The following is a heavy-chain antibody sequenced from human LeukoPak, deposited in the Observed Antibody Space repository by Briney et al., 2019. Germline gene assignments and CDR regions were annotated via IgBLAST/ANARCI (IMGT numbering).Heavy chain of an antibody. CDR3: ARDRPTGASRVFVVE. D-gene: IGHD2-15*01. CDR1: GFTFRTYA. J-gene: IGHJ4*02. Sequence: GGSLRLSCTASGFTFRTYAMTWVHQAPGKGLEWISSMSSGSSYIYYADSVRGRFTISRDNAKHSLSLEMNNLRAEDTAMYYCARDRPTGASRVFVVEWGQGTLVTVSS. V-gene: IGHV3-21*01. CDR2: MSSGSSYI.